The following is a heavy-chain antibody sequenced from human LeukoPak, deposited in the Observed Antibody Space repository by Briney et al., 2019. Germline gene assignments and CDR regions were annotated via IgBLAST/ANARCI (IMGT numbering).Heavy chain of an antibody. CDR2: ISSSGSTM. Sequence: PGGSLRLSCAASGFTFSDYYMSWIRQAPGKGLEWVSYISSSGSTMYYADSVKGRFTISRDNAKNSLYLQMNSLRAEDTAVYYCARPLGYCSSTSCSPSSYYYYMDVWGKGTTVTVSS. V-gene: IGHV3-11*04. CDR1: GFTFSDYY. J-gene: IGHJ6*03. D-gene: IGHD2-2*01. CDR3: ARPLGYCSSTSCSPSSYYYYMDV.